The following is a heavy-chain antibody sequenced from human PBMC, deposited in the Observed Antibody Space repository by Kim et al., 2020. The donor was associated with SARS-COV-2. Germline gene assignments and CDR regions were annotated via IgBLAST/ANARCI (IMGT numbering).Heavy chain of an antibody. D-gene: IGHD3-10*01. J-gene: IGHJ4*02. CDR1: GFTFSNYA. CDR2: ISGSDGST. V-gene: IGHV3-23*01. CDR3: AKKFHYGSGSYLYYFDY. Sequence: GGSLRLSCAASGFTFSNYAMSWVRQAPGKGLEWVSTISGSDGSTYYAASVRGRFTISRDNSKNTLYLQMNSLRAEDTAVYYCAKKFHYGSGSYLYYFDYWGQGTLVTVSS.